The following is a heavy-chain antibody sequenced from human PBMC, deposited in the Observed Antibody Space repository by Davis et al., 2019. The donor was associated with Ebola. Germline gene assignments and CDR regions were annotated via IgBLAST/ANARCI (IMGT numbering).Heavy chain of an antibody. D-gene: IGHD2-15*01. Sequence: PSETLSLTCTVSGGSFSGYYWSWIRQPPGKGLEWIGEINHSGSTNYNPSLKSRVTISVDTSKNQFSLKLSSVTAADTAVYYCARGLRYCSGGSCPGLYYFDYWGQGTLVTVSS. CDR1: GGSFSGYY. CDR2: INHSGST. CDR3: ARGLRYCSGGSCPGLYYFDY. J-gene: IGHJ4*02. V-gene: IGHV4-34*01.